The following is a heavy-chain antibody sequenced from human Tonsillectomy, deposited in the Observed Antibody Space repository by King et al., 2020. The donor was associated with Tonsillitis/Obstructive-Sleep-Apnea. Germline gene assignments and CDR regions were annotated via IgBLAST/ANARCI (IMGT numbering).Heavy chain of an antibody. CDR3: ARRYYALRSSSARDGFEY. D-gene: IGHD3-3*01. Sequence: VQLVESGGGLVQPGGSLRLSCAASGFTFSSYWMSWVRQAPGKGLEWVANIKQDGSEKYYVDSVKGRFTISRDNAKNSVFLQMNSLRAEDTAVYYCARRYYALRSSSARDGFEYWGQGALVTVSS. V-gene: IGHV3-7*01. CDR2: IKQDGSEK. CDR1: GFTFSSYW. J-gene: IGHJ4*02.